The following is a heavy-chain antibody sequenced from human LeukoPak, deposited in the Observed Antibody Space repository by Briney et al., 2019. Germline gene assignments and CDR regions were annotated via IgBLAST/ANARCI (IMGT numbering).Heavy chain of an antibody. V-gene: IGHV3-23*01. J-gene: IGHJ4*02. D-gene: IGHD6-19*01. CDR3: AKPYSSGDGGSGSYYDY. CDR1: GFTFSSYA. Sequence: PGGSLRLSCAASGFTFSSYAMSWVRQAPGKGLEWVSAISGSGGSTYYADSVKGRFTISRDNSKNTLYLQMNSLRAEDTAVYYCAKPYSSGDGGSGSYYDYWGQGTLVTVSS. CDR2: ISGSGGST.